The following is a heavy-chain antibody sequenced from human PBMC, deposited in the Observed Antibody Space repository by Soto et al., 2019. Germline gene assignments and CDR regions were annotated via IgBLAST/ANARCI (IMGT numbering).Heavy chain of an antibody. J-gene: IGHJ5*02. Sequence: QVQLQESGPGLVKPSQTLSLTCTVSGVSISSGGYYWSWIRQHPGKGLEWIGYIYYSGSTSYNPFHKNGLTVTVDTSKRRHGLELSSVTATDRAEYYCARKLELLSWFDRWGPRALVNGSS. CDR2: IYYSGST. CDR1: GVSISSGGYY. V-gene: IGHV4-31*03. CDR3: ARKLELLSWFDR. D-gene: IGHD1-7*01.